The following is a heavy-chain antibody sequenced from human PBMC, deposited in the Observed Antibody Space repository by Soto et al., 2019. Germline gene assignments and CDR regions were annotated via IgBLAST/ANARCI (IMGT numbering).Heavy chain of an antibody. D-gene: IGHD3-16*02. CDR1: GGSSSSGDYY. J-gene: IGHJ5*02. Sequence: TLSLTCSVSGGSSSSGDYYWSWIRHHPGKGLEWIGYIHNSGTTYYIPPLKSRVAMTVDTSKNQLSLKLTSVTAADTAVYYCARGVTFGGVIAPRFDPWGQGTPVTVSS. CDR2: IHNSGTT. CDR3: ARGVTFGGVIAPRFDP. V-gene: IGHV4-31*03.